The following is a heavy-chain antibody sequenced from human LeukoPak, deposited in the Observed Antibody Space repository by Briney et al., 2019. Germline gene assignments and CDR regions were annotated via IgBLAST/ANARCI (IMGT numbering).Heavy chain of an antibody. CDR2: IYYSGST. Sequence: SETLSLTCTVSGGSISSSSYYWGWIRQPPGKGLEWIGSIYYSGSTYYNPSVKSRVTISVDTSKNQFSLKLTSVTAADTAVYYCARHRGGSSELDCWGQGTLVTVSS. D-gene: IGHD1-26*01. CDR1: GGSISSSSYY. CDR3: ARHRGGSSELDC. V-gene: IGHV4-39*01. J-gene: IGHJ4*02.